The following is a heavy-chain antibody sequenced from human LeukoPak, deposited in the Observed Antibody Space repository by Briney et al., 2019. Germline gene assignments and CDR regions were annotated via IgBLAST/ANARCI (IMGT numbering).Heavy chain of an antibody. CDR1: GYTFTGYY. D-gene: IGHD3-22*01. Sequence: GASVKVSCKASGYTFTGYYMHWVRQAPRQGLEWMGWINPNSGGTNYAQKFQGWVTMTRDTSISTAYMELSRLRSDDTAVYYCARDFGADSSGYQFDYWGQGTLVTVSS. J-gene: IGHJ4*02. V-gene: IGHV1-2*04. CDR2: INPNSGGT. CDR3: ARDFGADSSGYQFDY.